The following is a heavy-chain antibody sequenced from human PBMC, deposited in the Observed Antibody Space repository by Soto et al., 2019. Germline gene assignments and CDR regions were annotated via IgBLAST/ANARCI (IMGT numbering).Heavy chain of an antibody. Sequence: QVQLVESGGGVVQPGRSLRLSCAASGFTFSNYGIHWVRQAPGKGLEWVAVISFDGSNKYYADSVKGRFSISRDNSKNTLYLQMNSLRADDTAVYYCARDKSSKIRVTAIQRYWYFDLWGRCTRVTVSS. CDR2: ISFDGSNK. D-gene: IGHD2-21*02. V-gene: IGHV3-30-3*01. CDR1: GFTFSNYG. J-gene: IGHJ2*01. CDR3: ARDKSSKIRVTAIQRYWYFDL.